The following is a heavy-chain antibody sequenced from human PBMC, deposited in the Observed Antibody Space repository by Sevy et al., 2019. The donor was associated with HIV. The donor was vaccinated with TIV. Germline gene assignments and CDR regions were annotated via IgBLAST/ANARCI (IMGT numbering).Heavy chain of an antibody. CDR2: INHSGST. CDR1: GGSFSGYY. J-gene: IGHJ6*02. D-gene: IGHD5-18*01. CDR3: ARGSRGYSYGYSANHYYYGMDV. Sequence: SETLSLTCAVYGGSFSGYYWSWIRQPPGKGLEWIGEINHSGSTNYNPSLKSRVTISVDTSKNQFSLKLSSVTAADTAVYYSARGSRGYSYGYSANHYYYGMDVWGQGTQVTVSS. V-gene: IGHV4-34*01.